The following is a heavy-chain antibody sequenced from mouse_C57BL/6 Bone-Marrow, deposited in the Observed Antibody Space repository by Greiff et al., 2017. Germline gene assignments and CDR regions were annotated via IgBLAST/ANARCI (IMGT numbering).Heavy chain of an antibody. J-gene: IGHJ2*01. D-gene: IGHD1-1*01. CDR2: IYPGDGDT. CDR3: AREWDYYGSSFDY. V-gene: IGHV1-82*01. Sequence: QVQLKESGTELVKPGASVKISCTASGYAFSSSWMNWVKQRPGKGLEWIGRIYPGDGDTNYNGKFTGKATLTADNSSSTAYMQLSSLSSKGSAIYFCAREWDYYGSSFDYWGQVTTLTVSS. CDR1: GYAFSSSW.